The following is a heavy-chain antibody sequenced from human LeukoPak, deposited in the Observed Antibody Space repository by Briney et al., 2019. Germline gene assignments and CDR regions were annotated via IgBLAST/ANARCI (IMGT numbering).Heavy chain of an antibody. J-gene: IGHJ4*02. CDR2: IIPIFGTA. Sequence: SVNVSCKASGGTFSSYAISWVRQAPGQGLEWMGGIIPIFGTANYAQKFQGRVTITADKSTSTAYMELSSLRSEDTAVYYCARDPAYSSSWYVTYFDYWGQGTLVTVSS. V-gene: IGHV1-69*06. D-gene: IGHD6-13*01. CDR1: GGTFSSYA. CDR3: ARDPAYSSSWYVTYFDY.